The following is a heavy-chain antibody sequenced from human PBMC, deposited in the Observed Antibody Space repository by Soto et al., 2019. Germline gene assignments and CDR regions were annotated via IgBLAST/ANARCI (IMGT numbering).Heavy chain of an antibody. J-gene: IGHJ4*02. V-gene: IGHV3-74*01. CDR1: GFTFSTYW. CDR3: ARAPYPVFDC. Sequence: EVRLVESGGGLVQPVGSLRLSCAASGFTFSTYWMHWVRQAPGKGLVWVSRINSDGSTTSYADSVKGRFTISRDNAKNTLYLQMSSLRAEDTAVYYCARAPYPVFDCWGRGTLVAVSS. CDR2: INSDGSTT.